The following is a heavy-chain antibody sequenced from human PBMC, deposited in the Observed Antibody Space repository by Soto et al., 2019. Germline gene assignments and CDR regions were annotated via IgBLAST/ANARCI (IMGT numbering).Heavy chain of an antibody. D-gene: IGHD4-17*01. CDR3: ARGVTSLDY. J-gene: IGHJ4*02. CDR2: IGGGGVTT. V-gene: IGHV3-23*01. CDR1: GFTLSSYG. Sequence: GGSLRLSCAASGFTLSSYGMSWVRQAAGKGLEWVSGIGGGGVTTYYADSVKGRFTISRDNSKNTLYLQMDSLRVDDTAVYYCARGVTSLDYWGQGTLVTVSS.